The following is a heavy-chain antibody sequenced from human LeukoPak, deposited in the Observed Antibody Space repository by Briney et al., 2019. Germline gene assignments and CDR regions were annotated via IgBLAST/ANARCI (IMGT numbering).Heavy chain of an antibody. Sequence: ASVTVSCKASGYTFTSYAMHWVRQAPGQRLAWMGWINAGNGNTKYSQKFHDRVTITRDTSASTAYMELSSLRSEDTAVYYCARLDILTGFDYWGQGTLVTVSS. V-gene: IGHV1-3*01. CDR1: GYTFTSYA. CDR2: INAGNGNT. D-gene: IGHD3-9*01. CDR3: ARLDILTGFDY. J-gene: IGHJ4*02.